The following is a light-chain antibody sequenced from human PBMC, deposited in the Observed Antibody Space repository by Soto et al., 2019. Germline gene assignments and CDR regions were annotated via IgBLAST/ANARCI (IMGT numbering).Light chain of an antibody. V-gene: IGKV1-12*01. CDR3: QQANSFPLT. J-gene: IGKJ4*01. CDR1: QDIRSW. Sequence: DIHLTPSPSSLSASVGDRVTITCRASQDIRSWLAWYQQKPGKAPKLLIDGASTLESGVPSRFSGSGSGTDFTLSISSVQPEDFATYYCQQANSFPLTFGGGTKVDIK. CDR2: GAS.